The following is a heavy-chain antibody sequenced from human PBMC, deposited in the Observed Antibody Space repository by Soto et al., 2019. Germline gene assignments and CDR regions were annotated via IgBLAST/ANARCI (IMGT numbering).Heavy chain of an antibody. J-gene: IGHJ4*02. CDR1: GYTFTSYG. CDR3: ARESYYYDSSGDKFRGFDY. Sequence: GASVKVFCKASGYTFTSYGISWVRQAPGQGLEWMGWISAYNGNTNYAQKFQGWVTMTRDTSISTAYMELSRLRSDDTAVYYCARESYYYDSSGDKFRGFDYWGQGTLVTVSS. CDR2: ISAYNGNT. D-gene: IGHD3-22*01. V-gene: IGHV1-18*01.